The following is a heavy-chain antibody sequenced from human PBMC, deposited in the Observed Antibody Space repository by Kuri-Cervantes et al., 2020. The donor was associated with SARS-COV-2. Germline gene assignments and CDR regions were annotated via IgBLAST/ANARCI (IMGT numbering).Heavy chain of an antibody. CDR3: ARVRVGGMDV. CDR1: GGSFSGYY. CDR2: INHSGST. Sequence: GSLRLSCAVYGGSFSGYYWSWIRQPPGKGLEWIGEINHSGSTNYNPSLKSRVTISVDTSKNQFPLKLSSVTAADTAVYYCARVRVGGMDVWGQGTTVTVSS. V-gene: IGHV4-34*01. J-gene: IGHJ6*02.